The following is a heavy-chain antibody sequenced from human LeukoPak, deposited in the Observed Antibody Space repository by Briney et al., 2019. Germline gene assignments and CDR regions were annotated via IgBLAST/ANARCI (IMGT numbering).Heavy chain of an antibody. CDR3: AKVSKCGDSLDAFDI. V-gene: IGHV3-9*01. D-gene: IGHD4-17*01. J-gene: IGHJ3*02. Sequence: GGSLRLSCAASGFTFDDYAMHWVRQAPGKGLEWVSGISWISGRIGYADSVKDRFTISRDNAKNSLYLQMNSLRAEDTALYYCAKVSKCGDSLDAFDIWGQGTMVTVSS. CDR2: ISWISGRI. CDR1: GFTFDDYA.